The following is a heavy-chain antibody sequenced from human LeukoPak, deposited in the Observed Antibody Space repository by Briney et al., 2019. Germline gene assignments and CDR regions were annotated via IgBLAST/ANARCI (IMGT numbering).Heavy chain of an antibody. J-gene: IGHJ4*02. CDR3: AGFPPGGYDSSGNYYEFIY. D-gene: IGHD3-22*01. Sequence: SETLSLTCTVSGGSIISYYWTWVRQPPGKGLEWIGYIYDSTRIHYNPSLESRMTLSLDTSKNHFSLKLSSVTAADTAVYYCAGFPPGGYDSSGNYYEFIYWGQGTLVTVSS. CDR2: IYDSTRI. CDR1: GGSIISYY. V-gene: IGHV4-59*01.